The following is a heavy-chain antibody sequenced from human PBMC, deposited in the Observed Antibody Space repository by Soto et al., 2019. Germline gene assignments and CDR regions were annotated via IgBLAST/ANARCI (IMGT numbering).Heavy chain of an antibody. CDR1: GFSFSNYA. V-gene: IGHV3-30-3*01. Sequence: QVQLVESGGGVVQPGRSLRLSCVASGFSFSNYALHWVRQAPGKGLEWVAVISYDGSNKYYADSVKGRFNNSRNNSKNTLYLHMNHLRTEDTAVDYCAAVRGYRQDFDAFDIWGRGTMVTVSS. CDR3: AAVRGYRQDFDAFDI. D-gene: IGHD3-16*02. CDR2: ISYDGSNK. J-gene: IGHJ3*02.